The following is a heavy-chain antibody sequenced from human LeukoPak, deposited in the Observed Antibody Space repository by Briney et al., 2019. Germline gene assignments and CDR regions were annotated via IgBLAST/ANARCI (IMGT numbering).Heavy chain of an antibody. D-gene: IGHD3-9*01. CDR1: GYTFTSYD. V-gene: IGHV1-8*01. J-gene: IGHJ4*02. Sequence: SGNVSCKASGYTFTSYDINWVRHATGQGLEWMGWMNPNSGNTGYAQKFQGRVTMTRNTCIRTAYMEMSSLRSEATAVYYCARGLRYFDWFYYFDYWGQGTLVTVSS. CDR3: ARGLRYFDWFYYFDY. CDR2: MNPNSGNT.